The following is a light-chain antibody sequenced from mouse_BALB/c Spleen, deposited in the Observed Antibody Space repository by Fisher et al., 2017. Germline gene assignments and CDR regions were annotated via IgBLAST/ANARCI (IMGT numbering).Light chain of an antibody. Sequence: DIVLTQSPASLAVSLGQRATISCRASESVDNYGISFMHWYQQKPGQPPKLLIYWASTRESGVPDRFTGSGSGTDFTLTISSVQAEDLAVYYCQNDYSYPLTFGAGTKLELK. CDR1: ESVDNYGISF. CDR2: WAS. J-gene: IGKJ5*01. CDR3: QNDYSYPLT. V-gene: IGKV8-19*01.